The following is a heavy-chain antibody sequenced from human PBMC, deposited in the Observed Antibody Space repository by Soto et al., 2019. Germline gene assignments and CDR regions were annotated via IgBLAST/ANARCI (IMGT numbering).Heavy chain of an antibody. CDR3: ATGPLRSSGWPLFDY. Sequence: ASVKVSCKVSGYTLTELSMHWVRQAPGKGLEWMGGFDPEDGETIYAQKFQGRVTMTEDTSTDTAYMELSSLRSEDTAVYYCATGPLRSSGWPLFDYWGQGTLVTVSS. D-gene: IGHD6-19*01. J-gene: IGHJ4*02. CDR1: GYTLTELS. V-gene: IGHV1-24*01. CDR2: FDPEDGET.